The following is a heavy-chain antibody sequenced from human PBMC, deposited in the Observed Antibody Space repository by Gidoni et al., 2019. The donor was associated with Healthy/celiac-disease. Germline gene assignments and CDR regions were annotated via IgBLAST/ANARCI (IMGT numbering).Heavy chain of an antibody. J-gene: IGHJ5*02. V-gene: IGHV4-39*01. Sequence: QLQLQESGPGLVKPSETLSLTCTVSGGSIRSSSYYWGWIRQPPGKGLEWIGSIYYSGSTYYNPSLKSRVTISVDTSKNQFSLKLSSVTAADTAVYYGARHVRKYSSSRPDGWFDPWGQGTLVTVSS. CDR3: ARHVRKYSSSRPDGWFDP. CDR2: IYYSGST. CDR1: GGSIRSSSYY. D-gene: IGHD6-6*01.